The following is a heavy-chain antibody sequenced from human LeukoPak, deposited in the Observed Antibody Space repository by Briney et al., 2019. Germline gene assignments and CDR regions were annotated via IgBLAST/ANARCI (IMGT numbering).Heavy chain of an antibody. V-gene: IGHV3-9*01. CDR3: AKDWGSYPYDAFDI. J-gene: IGHJ3*02. CDR2: ISWNSGSI. D-gene: IGHD1-26*01. Sequence: GGSLRLSCAASGFTFDDYAMHWVRQAPGKGLEWVSGISWNSGSIGYADSVKGRFTISRDNAKNSLYLQMNSLRAEDTALYYCAKDWGSYPYDAFDIWGQGTMVTVSS. CDR1: GFTFDDYA.